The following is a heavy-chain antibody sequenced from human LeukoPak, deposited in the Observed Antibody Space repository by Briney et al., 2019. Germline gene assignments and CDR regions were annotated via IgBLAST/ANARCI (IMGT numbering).Heavy chain of an antibody. V-gene: IGHV4-38-2*02. D-gene: IGHD2-2*01. Sequence: SGKLSLTRGVCGYFNRSDYQWAWVRPSPGKGLEGSVSIYHSGCAHYNPSLKSRVTISVETSKNQLSLNMYSVPAADTAVYYCARDPRWLTPDCTSTSCYENYFDPWGQGTLVTVSS. CDR2: IYHSGCA. CDR1: GYFNRSDYQ. J-gene: IGHJ5*02. CDR3: ARDPRWLTPDCTSTSCYENYFDP.